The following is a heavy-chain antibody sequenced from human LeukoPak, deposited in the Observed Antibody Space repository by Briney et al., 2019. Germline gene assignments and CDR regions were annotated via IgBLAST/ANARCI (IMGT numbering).Heavy chain of an antibody. V-gene: IGHV4-34*01. D-gene: IGHD2/OR15-2a*01. CDR1: GGSFNGYY. Sequence: SETLSLTCAVYGGSFNGYYWSWIRQPPGKGLEWIGEINHSGSTNYNPSLKSRVTISVDTSKNQFSLKLSSVTAADTAVYYCARAYPRIGKDYWGQETLVTVSS. CDR3: ARAYPRIGKDY. J-gene: IGHJ4*02. CDR2: INHSGST.